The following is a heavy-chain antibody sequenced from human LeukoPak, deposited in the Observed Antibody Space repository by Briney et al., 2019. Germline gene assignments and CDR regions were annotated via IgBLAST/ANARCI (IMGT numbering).Heavy chain of an antibody. Sequence: GGSLRLSCAASGFTFDDYGMSWVRQAPGKGLEWVSGINWNGGSTGYADSVKGRFTISRDNAKNSLYLQMNSLRAEDTALYYCASSSSPYYYYYMDVWGKGPRSPSP. J-gene: IGHJ6*03. CDR2: INWNGGST. D-gene: IGHD6-13*01. V-gene: IGHV3-20*04. CDR3: ASSSSPYYYYYMDV. CDR1: GFTFDDYG.